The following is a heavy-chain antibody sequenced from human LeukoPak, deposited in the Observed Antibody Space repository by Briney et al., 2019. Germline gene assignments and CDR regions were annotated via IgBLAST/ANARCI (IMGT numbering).Heavy chain of an antibody. Sequence: ASVKVSCKASGYTFTSYDINWVRQATGQGLEWMGWMNPNSGNTAYAQKFQGRVSMTGDTSISTAYMELSSLRSEDTAVYYCATEGSSDAFDIWGQGTMVTVSS. CDR3: ATEGSSDAFDI. CDR2: MNPNSGNT. CDR1: GYTFTSYD. J-gene: IGHJ3*02. V-gene: IGHV1-8*02. D-gene: IGHD6-6*01.